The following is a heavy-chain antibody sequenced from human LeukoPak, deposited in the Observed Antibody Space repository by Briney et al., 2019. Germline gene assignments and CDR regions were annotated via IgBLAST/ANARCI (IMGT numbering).Heavy chain of an antibody. CDR3: ARGGGLDV. V-gene: IGHV3-7*03. CDR2: INHNGNVN. CDR1: GFIFSAYG. D-gene: IGHD3-16*01. J-gene: IGHJ6*02. Sequence: GGSLRLSCAASGFIFSAYGMNWVRQAPGEGLEWVASINHNGNVNYYVDSVKGRFTISRDNAKNSLYLQMSNLRAEDTAVYFCARGGGLDVWGQGATVTVSS.